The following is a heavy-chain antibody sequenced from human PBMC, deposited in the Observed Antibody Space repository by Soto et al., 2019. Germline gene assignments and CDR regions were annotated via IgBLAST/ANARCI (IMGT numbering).Heavy chain of an antibody. D-gene: IGHD3-10*01. Sequence: EVQLVESGGGLVQPGGSLRLSCAASGFTLSNYWMTWVHQAPGKGLEWVANINYDGSEKNYVDSVKGRFTISRDNTRNSLALQMNTLRAEDTAVYYCLSAGSAVSWGQGTLVTVSS. CDR3: LSAGSAVS. CDR1: GFTLSNYW. V-gene: IGHV3-7*05. CDR2: INYDGSEK. J-gene: IGHJ4*02.